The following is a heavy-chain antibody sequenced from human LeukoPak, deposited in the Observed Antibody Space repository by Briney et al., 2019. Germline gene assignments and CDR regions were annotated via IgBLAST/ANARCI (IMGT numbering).Heavy chain of an antibody. CDR2: ISPNSGGT. J-gene: IGHJ4*02. V-gene: IGHV1-2*02. CDR1: GYTFTSYY. CDR3: ARVDYYDSSGYYLFDY. Sequence: GASVRVSGKASGYTFTSYYMYWVREAPGQGLEWMGRISPNSGGTNYAQKFQGRVTMTRDTSISTAYMELSRLRSDDTAVYYCARVDYYDSSGYYLFDYWGQGTLVTVSS. D-gene: IGHD3-22*01.